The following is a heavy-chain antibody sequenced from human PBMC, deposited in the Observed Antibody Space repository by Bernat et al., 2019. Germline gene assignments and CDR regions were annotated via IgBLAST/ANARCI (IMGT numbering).Heavy chain of an antibody. CDR1: GFTFSSYA. V-gene: IGHV3-30-3*01. Sequence: QVQLVESGGGVVQPGRSLRLSCAASGFTFSSYAMHWVRQAPGKGLEWVAVISYDGSNKYYADSVKGRFTISRDNSKNTLYLQMNSLRAEDTAVYYCARDRDSSGWYSAFDIWGQGTMVTGAS. CDR3: ARDRDSSGWYSAFDI. CDR2: ISYDGSNK. J-gene: IGHJ3*02. D-gene: IGHD6-19*01.